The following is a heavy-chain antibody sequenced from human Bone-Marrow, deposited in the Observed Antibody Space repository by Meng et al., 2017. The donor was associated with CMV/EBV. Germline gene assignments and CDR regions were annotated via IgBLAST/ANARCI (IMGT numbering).Heavy chain of an antibody. CDR2: ISNSGNTM. CDR1: GFTFSSYE. D-gene: IGHD4-17*01. V-gene: IGHV3-48*03. J-gene: IGHJ4*02. Sequence: GESLKISCAASGFTFSSYEMNWVRQAPGKGLEWVSYISNSGNTMYYADSVKSRFTISRDNAKNSLHLQMNSLRAEDTALYYCARLDYGDLPHDFDFWGQGTMVTVSS. CDR3: ARLDYGDLPHDFDF.